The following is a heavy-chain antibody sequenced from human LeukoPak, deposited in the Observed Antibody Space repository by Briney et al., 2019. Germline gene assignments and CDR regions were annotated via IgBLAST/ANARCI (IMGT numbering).Heavy chain of an antibody. Sequence: GGSLRLSCAASGFTFSSYGMSWVRQAPGKGLEWVSAISGSGGSTYYADSVKGRFTISRDNAKNSLYLQMNSLRAEDTAVYYCARRSTNWGNAFDIWGQGTMVTVSS. CDR2: ISGSGGST. V-gene: IGHV3-23*01. CDR3: ARRSTNWGNAFDI. D-gene: IGHD7-27*01. J-gene: IGHJ3*02. CDR1: GFTFSSYG.